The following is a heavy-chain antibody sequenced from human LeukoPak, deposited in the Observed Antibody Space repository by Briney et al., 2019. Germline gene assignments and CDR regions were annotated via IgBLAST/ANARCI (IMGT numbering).Heavy chain of an antibody. J-gene: IGHJ4*02. D-gene: IGHD5-12*01. CDR2: ISWNSGSI. CDR3: AKDFGRSAYDRPFDY. Sequence: GRSLRLCCAASGLTFDDYAMHWVRQAPGKGLEWVSAISWNSGSIAYADSVKGRFTISRDNAKNSLYLQMNSLRAEDTALYYCAKDFGRSAYDRPFDYWGQGTLVTVSS. CDR1: GLTFDDYA. V-gene: IGHV3-9*01.